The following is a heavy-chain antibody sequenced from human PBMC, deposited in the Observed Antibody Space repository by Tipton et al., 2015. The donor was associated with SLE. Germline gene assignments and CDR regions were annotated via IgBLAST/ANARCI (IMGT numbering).Heavy chain of an antibody. Sequence: SLRLSCAASGFTFSFDWLTWVRQAPGRGLEWVANINRDGSEKYYVDSVKGRFTISRDNAKNSLDLQMNSLRVEDTAVYYCTRGGRTSSWYWRDWGQGTLVTVSS. CDR2: INRDGSEK. CDR3: TRGGRTSSWYWRD. D-gene: IGHD6-13*01. V-gene: IGHV3-7*01. CDR1: GFTFSFDW. J-gene: IGHJ4*02.